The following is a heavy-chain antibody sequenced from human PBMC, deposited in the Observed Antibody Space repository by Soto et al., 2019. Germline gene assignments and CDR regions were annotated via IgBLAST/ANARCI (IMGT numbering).Heavy chain of an antibody. Sequence: PGESLKISCKGSGYSFTTYWIGWVRQMPGKGLEWMGIIYAGDSDFRYSPSFQGQVTISVDKSISTAYLQWSSLKASDTAMYYCVRGVHLTAADAFDVWGQGTMVTVSS. CDR1: GYSFTTYW. CDR3: VRGVHLTAADAFDV. D-gene: IGHD3-10*01. CDR2: IYAGDSDF. J-gene: IGHJ3*01. V-gene: IGHV5-51*01.